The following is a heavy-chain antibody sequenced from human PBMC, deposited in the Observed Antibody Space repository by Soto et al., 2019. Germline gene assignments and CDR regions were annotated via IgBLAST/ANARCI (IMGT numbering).Heavy chain of an antibody. V-gene: IGHV3-64D*08. J-gene: IGHJ4*02. CDR3: VKRDLERYIPSS. CDR2: ISSDGGAT. D-gene: IGHD1-1*01. Sequence: GGSLRLSCSASGFTFSIHTMYWVRQAPGKGLEYVSAISSDGGATYYADSGKGRFTISRDNSKNTLYLQMSSLRDDDTAVYYCVKRDLERYIPSSWGQGTLVTVSS. CDR1: GFTFSIHT.